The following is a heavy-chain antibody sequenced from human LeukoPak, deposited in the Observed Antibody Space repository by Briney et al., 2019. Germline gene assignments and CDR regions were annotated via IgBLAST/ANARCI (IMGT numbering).Heavy chain of an antibody. CDR3: ARGPPWYDILTGYSSDAFDI. V-gene: IGHV4-59*01. D-gene: IGHD3-9*01. Sequence: SETLSLTCTVSGGSISTYYWSWIRQPPGKGLEWIGYIYYSGSTNYNPSLKSRVTISVDTSKNQFSLKLSSVTAADTAVYYCARGPPWYDILTGYSSDAFDIWGQGTMVTVSS. J-gene: IGHJ3*02. CDR2: IYYSGST. CDR1: GGSISTYY.